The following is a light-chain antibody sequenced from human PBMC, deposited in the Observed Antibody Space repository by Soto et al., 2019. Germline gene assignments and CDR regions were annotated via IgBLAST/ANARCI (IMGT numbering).Light chain of an antibody. J-gene: IGKJ5*01. CDR3: QQYDNLPIT. CDR2: DAS. Sequence: DIQMTQFPSSLSAAVGDRVTITCLASQSVNYYLNWYQQKPGKAPKLLIYDASNLETGVPSRFSGSGSGTDFTFTISSLQPEDIATYYCQQYDNLPITFGQGTRLEIK. V-gene: IGKV1-33*01. CDR1: QSVNYY.